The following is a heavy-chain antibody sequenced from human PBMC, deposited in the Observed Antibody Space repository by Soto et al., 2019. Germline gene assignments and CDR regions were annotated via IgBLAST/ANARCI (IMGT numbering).Heavy chain of an antibody. J-gene: IGHJ5*02. Sequence: GESLKISCQASGYTFTTFWISWVRQMPGRGLEWMGRIDPRDSYTNYSPSFQGHVTISVDKSISTAYLQWGSLKASDTAMYYCARLYCSSSTCDSWFDPWGQGTLVTVSS. CDR3: ARLYCSSSTCDSWFDP. D-gene: IGHD2-2*01. CDR1: GYTFTTFW. V-gene: IGHV5-10-1*01. CDR2: IDPRDSYT.